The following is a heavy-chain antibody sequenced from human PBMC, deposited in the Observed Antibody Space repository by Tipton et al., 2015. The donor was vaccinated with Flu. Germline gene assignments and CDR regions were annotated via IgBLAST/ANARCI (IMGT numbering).Heavy chain of an antibody. CDR2: INPNSGGT. V-gene: IGHV1-2*02. Sequence: QVQLVQSGAEVKKPGASVKVSCKASGYIFTGYYLYWVRQAPGQGLEWMGWINPNSGGTNYAQKFQGRVTMTRDTSISTAYRELSSLRSDDTAVYYCGRVWNPHTIDYWGQGTLVTVSS. CDR1: GYIFTGYY. J-gene: IGHJ4*02. CDR3: GRVWNPHTIDY. D-gene: IGHD1-1*01.